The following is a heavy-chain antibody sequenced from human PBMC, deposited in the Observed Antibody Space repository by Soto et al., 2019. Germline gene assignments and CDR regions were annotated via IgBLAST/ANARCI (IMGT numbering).Heavy chain of an antibody. J-gene: IGHJ4*02. Sequence: EVQLLESGGGLVQPGGSLRLSCAASGFTFSSYAMSWVRQAPGKGLEWVSVISGSGDSTYYADSVKGRFTISRDNSKNTLYLQMNSLSAEDTAVYYCARRTSGWYLDYWGQGTRVTVSS. CDR3: ARRTSGWYLDY. D-gene: IGHD6-19*01. V-gene: IGHV3-23*01. CDR2: ISGSGDST. CDR1: GFTFSSYA.